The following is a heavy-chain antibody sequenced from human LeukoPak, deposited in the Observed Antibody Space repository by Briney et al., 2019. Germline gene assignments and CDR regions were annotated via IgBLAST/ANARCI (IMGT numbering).Heavy chain of an antibody. J-gene: IGHJ4*02. CDR3: AKDFSIVGATYYFDY. CDR1: GFTFSSYG. D-gene: IGHD1-26*01. CDR2: IRYDGSNK. Sequence: GGPLRLSCAASGFTFSSYGMHWVRQAPGKGLEWVAFIRYDGSNKYYADSVKGRFTISRDNSKNTLYLQMNSLRAEDTAVYYCAKDFSIVGATYYFDYWGQGTLVTVSS. V-gene: IGHV3-30*02.